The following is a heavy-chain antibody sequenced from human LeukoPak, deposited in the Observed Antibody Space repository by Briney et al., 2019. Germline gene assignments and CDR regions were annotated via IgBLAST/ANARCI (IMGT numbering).Heavy chain of an antibody. CDR1: GYTFTGYY. CDR3: AREGSNYDYVWGSYRYSRHAFDI. CDR2: INPNSGGT. J-gene: IGHJ3*02. D-gene: IGHD3-16*02. Sequence: ASVKVSCKASGYTFTGYYMHWVRQAPGQGLEWMGWINPNSGGTNYAQKFQGRVTMTRDTSISTAYMELSRLRSDDTAVYYCAREGSNYDYVWGSYRYSRHAFDIWGQGTMVTVSS. V-gene: IGHV1-2*02.